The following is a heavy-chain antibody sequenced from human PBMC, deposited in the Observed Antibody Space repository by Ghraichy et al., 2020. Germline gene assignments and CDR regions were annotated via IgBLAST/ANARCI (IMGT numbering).Heavy chain of an antibody. CDR1: GFTFSDYA. J-gene: IGHJ4*02. CDR2: ISGGGGSS. D-gene: IGHD2-21*01. CDR3: AQDDSLRGLARGWCRCDY. Sequence: GESLNISCAASGFTFSDYAMNWVRQAPGKRLEWVSSISGGGGSSYYADSVKGRFTISRDNSKNTLYLQMNSLRAEDAAVYSCAQDDSLRGLARGWCRCDYWGQGTLVTVSS. V-gene: IGHV3-23*01.